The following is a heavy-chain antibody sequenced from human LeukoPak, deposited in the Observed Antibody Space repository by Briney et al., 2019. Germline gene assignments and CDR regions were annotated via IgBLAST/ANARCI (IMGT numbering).Heavy chain of an antibody. D-gene: IGHD4-23*01. CDR2: IYYSGST. CDR1: GGSISSYY. J-gene: IGHJ4*02. V-gene: IGHV4-59*01. Sequence: SETLSLTCTVSGGSISSYYWSWIRQPPGKGLEWIGYIYYSGSTNYNPSLKSRVTISVDTSKNQFSLKLSSVTAADTAVYYCAREGRDYGGAYYFDYWGQGTLVTVSS. CDR3: AREGRDYGGAYYFDY.